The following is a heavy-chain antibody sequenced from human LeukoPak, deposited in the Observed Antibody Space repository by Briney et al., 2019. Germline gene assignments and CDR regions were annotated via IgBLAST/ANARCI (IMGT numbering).Heavy chain of an antibody. V-gene: IGHV3-53*01. CDR3: AAFSA. Sequence: GGSLRLSRADPGVTVRSKYMRWVRQAPGKGLEWVSVIYSGGSTYYADSVKGRFTISRDNSKNTLYLQMNSLRAEDTAVYYCAAFSAWGQGTLVTVSS. CDR2: IYSGGST. D-gene: IGHD2/OR15-2a*01. J-gene: IGHJ4*02. CDR1: GVTVRSKY.